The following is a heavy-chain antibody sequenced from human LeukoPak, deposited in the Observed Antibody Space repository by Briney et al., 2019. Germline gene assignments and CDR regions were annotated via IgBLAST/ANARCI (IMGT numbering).Heavy chain of an antibody. V-gene: IGHV1-46*01. Sequence: ASVKVSCKASGTTFSSYAINWVRQAPGQGLEWMGIINPSGGSTSYAQKFQGRVTMTRDTSTSTVYMELSSLRSEDTAVYYCARERDGTVTGLDYWGQGTLVTVSS. J-gene: IGHJ4*02. CDR1: GTTFSSYA. CDR3: ARERDGTVTGLDY. CDR2: INPSGGST. D-gene: IGHD4-17*01.